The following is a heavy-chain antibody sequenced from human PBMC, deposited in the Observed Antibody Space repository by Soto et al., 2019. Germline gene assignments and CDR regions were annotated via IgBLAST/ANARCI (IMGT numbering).Heavy chain of an antibody. Sequence: GASVKVSCKASGYTFTSYGISWVRQAPGQGLEWMGWISAYNGNTNYAQKLQGRVTMTTDTSTSTAYMELRSLRSDDTAVYYCARDPQYSSSWYNHWFDPWGQGTLVTVSS. CDR1: GYTFTSYG. V-gene: IGHV1-18*01. D-gene: IGHD6-13*01. J-gene: IGHJ5*02. CDR3: ARDPQYSSSWYNHWFDP. CDR2: ISAYNGNT.